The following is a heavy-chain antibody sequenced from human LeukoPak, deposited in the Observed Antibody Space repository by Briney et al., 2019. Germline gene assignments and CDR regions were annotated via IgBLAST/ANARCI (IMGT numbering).Heavy chain of an antibody. CDR2: ISYDGSNK. V-gene: IGHV3-30-3*01. Sequence: GGSLRLSCAASGFTFSSYAIHWVRQAPGKGLEWVAVISYDGSNKYYADSVKGRFTISRDNSKNTLYLQMNSLRAEDTAVYYCARAGGYGDYTTDYWGQGTLVTVSS. J-gene: IGHJ4*02. CDR3: ARAGGYGDYTTDY. D-gene: IGHD4-17*01. CDR1: GFTFSSYA.